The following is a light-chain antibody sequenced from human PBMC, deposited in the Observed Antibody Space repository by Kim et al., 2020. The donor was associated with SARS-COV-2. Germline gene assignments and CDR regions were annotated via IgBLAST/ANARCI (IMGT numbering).Light chain of an antibody. Sequence: YELTQAPSVSVAPGMTARITCGGNNIGSKGVHWYQQKPGQAPMLVIYYDSDRPAGISERFSGSNSGNTATLTISRVEAGDEADYYCQVWDTSSDHYVFGTGTKVTVL. V-gene: IGLV3-21*04. CDR2: YDS. CDR3: QVWDTSSDHYV. CDR1: NIGSKG. J-gene: IGLJ1*01.